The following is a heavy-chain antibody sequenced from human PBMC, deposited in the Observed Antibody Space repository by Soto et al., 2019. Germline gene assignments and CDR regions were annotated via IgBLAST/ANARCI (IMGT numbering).Heavy chain of an antibody. V-gene: IGHV4-59*01. J-gene: IGHJ6*02. Sequence: LSITCPASGCSISSYDGSWIRKPPGKGLEWIGYIYYSGSTNYNPSLKSRVTISVDTSKNQFSLKLSSVTAADTAVYYCARGRARATYYGMDVWGQGTTVTVSS. CDR1: GCSISSYD. D-gene: IGHD1-26*01. CDR2: IYYSGST. CDR3: ARGRARATYYGMDV.